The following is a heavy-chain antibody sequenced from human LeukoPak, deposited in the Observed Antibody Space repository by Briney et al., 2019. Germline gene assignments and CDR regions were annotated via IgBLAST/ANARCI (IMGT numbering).Heavy chain of an antibody. CDR1: GYTFTSND. V-gene: IGHV1-8*01. Sequence: ASVTVSCKAFGYTFTSNDINWVRQAPGQGLEWMGWLNPNSGNTGYAQKFQGRVTMARDTSISTAYMELSRLRSDDTAVYYCARAHDIVLMVYAIWGQGTLVTVSS. D-gene: IGHD2-8*01. CDR3: ARAHDIVLMVYAI. CDR2: LNPNSGNT. J-gene: IGHJ4*02.